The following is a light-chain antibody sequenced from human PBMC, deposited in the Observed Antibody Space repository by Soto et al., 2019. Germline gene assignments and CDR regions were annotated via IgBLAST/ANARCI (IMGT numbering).Light chain of an antibody. V-gene: IGKV1-5*01. CDR1: QGINTW. J-gene: IGKJ2*01. CDR3: QQYSRYCLEP. CDR2: DAS. Sequence: DIQMTQSPSTLSASVGDRVTITCRASQGINTWLAWYQQKPGRAPKLLIYDASSLESGVPSRFRGSGSGTEFTLTISSLQPDDFATYYCQQYSRYCLEPFGQGTRLELK.